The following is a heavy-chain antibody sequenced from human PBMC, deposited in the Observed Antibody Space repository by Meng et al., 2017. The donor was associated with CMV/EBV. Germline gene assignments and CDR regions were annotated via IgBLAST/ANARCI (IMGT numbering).Heavy chain of an antibody. D-gene: IGHD3-10*01. Sequence: GESLKISCVASGFTFSNYEMNWVRQAPGKGLEWVSSISSSSSYIYYADSVKGRFTISRDNAKNSLYLQMNSLRAEDTAVYYCARLPGTGSGDKDVWGQGTTVTVSS. CDR2: ISSSSSYI. CDR1: GFTFSNYE. CDR3: ARLPGTGSGDKDV. V-gene: IGHV3-21*01. J-gene: IGHJ6*02.